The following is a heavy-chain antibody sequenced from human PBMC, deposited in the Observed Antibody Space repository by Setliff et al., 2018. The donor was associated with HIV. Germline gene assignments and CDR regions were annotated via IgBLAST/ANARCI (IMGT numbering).Heavy chain of an antibody. CDR2: IKSKTDGGTT. D-gene: IGHD5-18*01. Sequence: GGSLRLSCAASGFTFSNAWMSWVRQAPGKGLEWVGRIKSKTDGGTTDYAAPVKGRFTTSRDDSKTTLYLQMNSLKTEDTAVYYCTTGPAYSFGNQFYYGIDVWGQGTTVTVSS. CDR1: GFTFSNAW. CDR3: TTGPAYSFGNQFYYGIDV. J-gene: IGHJ6*02. V-gene: IGHV3-15*01.